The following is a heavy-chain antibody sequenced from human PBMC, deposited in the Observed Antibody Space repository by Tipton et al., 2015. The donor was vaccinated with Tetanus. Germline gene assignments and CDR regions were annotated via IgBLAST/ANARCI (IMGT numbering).Heavy chain of an antibody. CDR1: GGSITDDIYY. Sequence: LRLSCTVSGGSITDDIYYWNWIRQHPGKGLEWIGYIYHSGTTHYNSSLKSRVAMSVDTSKNQFSLKLNPMTRADAAVFYCAWAVPLQWSSRYFDLWGRGTLVTVSS. V-gene: IGHV4-31*02. CDR2: IYHSGTT. D-gene: IGHD2-15*01. CDR3: AWAVPLQWSSRYFDL. J-gene: IGHJ2*01.